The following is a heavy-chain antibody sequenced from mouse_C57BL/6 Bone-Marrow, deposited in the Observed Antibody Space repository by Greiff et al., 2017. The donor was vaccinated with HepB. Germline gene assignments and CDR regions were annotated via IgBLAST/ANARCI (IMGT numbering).Heavy chain of an antibody. CDR2: INPNNGGT. CDR3: ARDYGHFDY. D-gene: IGHD1-1*01. CDR1: GYTFTDYY. V-gene: IGHV1-26*01. Sequence: LVKPGASVKISCKASGYTFTDYYMNWVKQSHGKSLEWIGDINPNNGGTSYNQKFKGKATLTVDKSSSTAYMELRSLTSEDSAVYYCARDYGHFDYWGQGTTLTVSS. J-gene: IGHJ2*01.